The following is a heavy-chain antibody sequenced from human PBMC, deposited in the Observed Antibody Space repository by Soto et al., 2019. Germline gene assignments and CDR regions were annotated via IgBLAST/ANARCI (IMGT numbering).Heavy chain of an antibody. CDR1: VRTFSSYA. CDR2: IIPFFGTA. J-gene: IGHJ6*04. V-gene: IGHV1-69*12. Sequence: QVQLVQSGAEVKKPGSSVKVSCKASVRTFSSYAISWVRQAPGQGLEWMGGIIPFFGTANYAQKFEGRVTITADESPSTAYRELSRLRSKDRGVYDCAREGGMWNYGYYAMDVWGKGTTVTVSS. D-gene: IGHD3-16*01. CDR3: AREGGMWNYGYYAMDV.